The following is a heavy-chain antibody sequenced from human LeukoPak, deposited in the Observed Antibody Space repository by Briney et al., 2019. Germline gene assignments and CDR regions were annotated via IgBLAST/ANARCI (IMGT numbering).Heavy chain of an antibody. D-gene: IGHD6-13*01. J-gene: IGHJ5*02. V-gene: IGHV4-4*02. CDR3: ARDRQQLLNP. CDR2: IYHSGST. Sequence: PSETLSLTCAVSGDSISSSNWWSWVRQPPGKGLEWIGEIYHSGSTNYNPSLKSRVTISVVKSKNQFSLKLSSETAADTAVYYCARDRQQLLNPWGQGTLVTVSS. CDR1: GDSISSSNW.